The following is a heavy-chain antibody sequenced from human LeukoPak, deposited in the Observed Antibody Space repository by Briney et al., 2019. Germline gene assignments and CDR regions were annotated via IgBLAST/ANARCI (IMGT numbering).Heavy chain of an antibody. CDR3: AKDHIVVVVAATPDF. V-gene: IGHV3-30*18. Sequence: GRSLRLSCAASGLTFSSYGMHWVRQAPGKGLELVAVISYDGSNKYYADSVKGRFTISRDNSKNTLYLQMNSLRAEDTAVYYCAKDHIVVVVAATPDFGGQGTLVTVST. J-gene: IGHJ4*02. CDR2: ISYDGSNK. D-gene: IGHD2-15*01. CDR1: GLTFSSYG.